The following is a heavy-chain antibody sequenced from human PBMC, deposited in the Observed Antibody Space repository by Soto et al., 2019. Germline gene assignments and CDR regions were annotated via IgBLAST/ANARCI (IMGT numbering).Heavy chain of an antibody. D-gene: IGHD1-1*01. CDR2: ISAYNGNT. CDR3: ARPTAGARRPAEAVGTIAYYFALEV. V-gene: IGHV1-18*01. Sequence: QVQLVQSGAEVKKPGASVKVSCKTSGYNFTHYGISWVRQAPGQGLEWMGWISAYNGNTNYAQKVQGRVTMTTDTDTRSVYMELRSLRSDETALYYCARPTAGARRPAEAVGTIAYYFALEVWGQVTTVTVSS. CDR1: GYNFTHYG. J-gene: IGHJ6*02.